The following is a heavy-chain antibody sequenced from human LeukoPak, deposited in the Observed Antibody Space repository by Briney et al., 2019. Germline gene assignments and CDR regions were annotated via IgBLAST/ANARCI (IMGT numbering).Heavy chain of an antibody. V-gene: IGHV3-23*01. D-gene: IGHD6-19*01. J-gene: IGHJ4*02. CDR3: VKDGHCRDSICATKIVVAGYLDH. CDR1: GLSFSIYS. CDR2: IRAEGAPT. Sequence: PGVSLRLSCRASGLSFSIYSMNCVPQAPGEGLGCVSAIRAEGAPTYYADAVKGRFTISRDNSKKMSYLQMNSLRAEDTGTYYCVKDGHCRDSICATKIVVAGYLDHGGQGTQVTAS.